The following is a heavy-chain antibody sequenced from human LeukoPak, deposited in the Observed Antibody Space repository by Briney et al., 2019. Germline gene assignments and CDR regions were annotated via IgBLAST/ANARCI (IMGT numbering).Heavy chain of an antibody. CDR3: ARGRSIAARSHPHDY. J-gene: IGHJ4*02. CDR1: GYTFTSYY. Sequence: ASVKVSCKASGYTFTSYYMHWVRQAPGQGLEWMGIINPSGGSTSYAQKFQGRVTMTRDTSTSTVYMELSSLSSEDTAVYYCARGRSIAARSHPHDYWGQGTLVTVSS. V-gene: IGHV1-46*01. D-gene: IGHD6-6*01. CDR2: INPSGGST.